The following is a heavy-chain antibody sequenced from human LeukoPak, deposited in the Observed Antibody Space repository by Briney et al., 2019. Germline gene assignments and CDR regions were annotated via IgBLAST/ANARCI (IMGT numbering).Heavy chain of an antibody. J-gene: IGHJ4*02. V-gene: IGHV4-59*08. CDR1: GGSISSYY. CDR3: ARERVHCGGDCYTIYDY. D-gene: IGHD2-21*02. Sequence: PSETLSLTCTVSGGSISSYYWSWIRQPPGKGLEWIGYIYYSGSTNYNPSLKSRVTISVDTSKNQFSLKPSSVTAADTAVYYCARERVHCGGDCYTIYDYWGQGTLVTVSS. CDR2: IYYSGST.